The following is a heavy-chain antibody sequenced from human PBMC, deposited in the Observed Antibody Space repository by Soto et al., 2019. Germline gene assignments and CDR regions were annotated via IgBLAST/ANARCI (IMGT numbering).Heavy chain of an antibody. CDR3: SRDLGS. J-gene: IGHJ1*01. V-gene: IGHV3-72*01. Sequence: EVLLVESGGNLVQPGGSLRLSCAASGFTFSDHHMDWVRQAPGKGLEWVGRTRNKANSYTTEYAAAVKGRLTISRDDSKTSLYLQMNSLKTEHTAVYYCSRDLGSWGQGTLVTVSS. CDR1: GFTFSDHH. CDR2: TRNKANSYTT.